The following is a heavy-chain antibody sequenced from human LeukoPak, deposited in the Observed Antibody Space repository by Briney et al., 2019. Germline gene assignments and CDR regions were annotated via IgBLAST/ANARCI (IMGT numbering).Heavy chain of an antibody. J-gene: IGHJ6*04. CDR2: INPNSGGT. CDR3: AREDSVVVQAAISGMDV. CDR1: GYTFTGYY. D-gene: IGHD2-2*01. Sequence: GASVQVSCKASGYTFTGYYMRRVRQAPGQGLEWMGWINPNSGGTNYAQKSQGRVTMTRDTSISTDYMELSRLRSDDTDVYYCAREDSVVVQAAISGMDVWGKGTTVTVSS. V-gene: IGHV1-2*02.